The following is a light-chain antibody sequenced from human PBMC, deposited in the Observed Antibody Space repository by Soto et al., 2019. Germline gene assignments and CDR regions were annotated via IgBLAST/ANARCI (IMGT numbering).Light chain of an antibody. J-gene: IGKJ4*01. Sequence: VMRQSPATLSVSPGEGATLSCSASQGIGDTLAWYQHKPGQTPRLLIYDTSTRATGVPARFSGSRSGTEFTLTITSLQYEDFAVYYCQRYNNWPLTFGGGTKADIK. CDR2: DTS. V-gene: IGKV3-15*01. CDR3: QRYNNWPLT. CDR1: QGIGDT.